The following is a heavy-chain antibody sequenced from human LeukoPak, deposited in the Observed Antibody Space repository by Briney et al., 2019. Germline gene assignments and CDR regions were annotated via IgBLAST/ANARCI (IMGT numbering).Heavy chain of an antibody. CDR3: ARANYYDSSGVDY. D-gene: IGHD3-22*01. CDR2: INHSGST. V-gene: IGHV4-34*01. CDR1: GGSFSGYY. Sequence: SETLSLTCAVSGGSFSGYYWSWIRQPPGKGLEWIGEINHSGSTNYNPSLKSRVTISVDTSKNQFSLKLSSVTAADTAVYYCARANYYDSSGVDYWGQGTLVTVSS. J-gene: IGHJ4*02.